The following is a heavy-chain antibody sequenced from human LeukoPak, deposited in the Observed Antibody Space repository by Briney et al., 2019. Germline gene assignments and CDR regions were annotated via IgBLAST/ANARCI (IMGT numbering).Heavy chain of an antibody. D-gene: IGHD3-16*01. CDR2: INPNSGGT. CDR1: GYTFTGYY. CDR3: ARDHRRFRSGWFDP. Sequence: ASVKVSCKTSGYTFTGYYMHWVRQAPGQGLEWMGWINPNSGGTNYAQKFQGRVNMTRDTSISTAYMELSRLRSDDTAVYYCARDHRRFRSGWFDPWGQGTLVTVSS. V-gene: IGHV1-2*02. J-gene: IGHJ5*02.